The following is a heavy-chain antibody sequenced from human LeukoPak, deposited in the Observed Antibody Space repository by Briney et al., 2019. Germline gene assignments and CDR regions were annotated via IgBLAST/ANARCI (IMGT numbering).Heavy chain of an antibody. CDR3: ASETGFDY. J-gene: IGHJ4*02. CDR2: INPNSGVT. V-gene: IGHV1-2*02. CDR1: VYTFTVYY. Sequence: ASVSVSSMASVYTFTVYYMHWVRQAPGQGLEWMGWINPNSGVTNYAQKFQGRVTMTRDTSISTAYMELSRLRSDDTAVYYCASETGFDYWGQGTLVTVSS. D-gene: IGHD1-14*01.